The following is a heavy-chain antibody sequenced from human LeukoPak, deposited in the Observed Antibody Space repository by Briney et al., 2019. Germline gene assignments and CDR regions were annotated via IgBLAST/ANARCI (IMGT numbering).Heavy chain of an antibody. D-gene: IGHD4-23*01. CDR3: ARGGVTAYGGSPGGIVED. J-gene: IGHJ4*02. Sequence: GGSLRLSCAASGFTFSSYGMHWVRQAPGKGLEWVANIKQDGSEKYYVDSVKGRFTISRDNAKNSLYLQMNSLRAEDTAVYYCARGGVTAYGGSPGGIVEDWGQGTLVTVSS. CDR1: GFTFSSYG. CDR2: IKQDGSEK. V-gene: IGHV3-7*01.